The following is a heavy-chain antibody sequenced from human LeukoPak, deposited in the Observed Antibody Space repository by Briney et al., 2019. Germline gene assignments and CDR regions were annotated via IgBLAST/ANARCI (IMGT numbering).Heavy chain of an antibody. CDR1: GFTFSSYA. CDR2: ISGSGGST. V-gene: IGHV3-23*01. J-gene: IGHJ6*02. Sequence: PGGSLRLSCAASGFTFSSYAMSWVRQAPGKGLEWVSAISGSGGSTYYADSVKGRFTFSRDNSKNTLYLQMNSLRAEDTAVYYCAKGVAAGGSYYYYYGMDVWGQGTTVTVSS. D-gene: IGHD1-26*01. CDR3: AKGVAAGGSYYYYYGMDV.